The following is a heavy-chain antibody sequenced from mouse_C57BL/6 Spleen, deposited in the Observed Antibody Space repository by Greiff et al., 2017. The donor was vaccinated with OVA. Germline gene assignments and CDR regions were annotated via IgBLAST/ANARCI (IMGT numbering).Heavy chain of an antibody. J-gene: IGHJ2*01. CDR3: ARGVGFDY. CDR1: GYAFSDYW. D-gene: IGHD1-3*01. Sequence: VQRVESGAELVKPGASVKISCKASGYAFSDYWMNWVKQRPGKGLEWIGQINPGNGATNYNEKFKGKATLTVDKSSSTAYMQLSSLTSEDSAVYFGARGVGFDYWGQGTTLTVSS. V-gene: IGHV1-80*01. CDR2: INPGNGAT.